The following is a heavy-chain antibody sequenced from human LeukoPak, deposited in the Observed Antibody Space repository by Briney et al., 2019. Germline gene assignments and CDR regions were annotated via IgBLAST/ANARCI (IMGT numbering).Heavy chain of an antibody. CDR2: IYSDGRI. V-gene: IGHV3-66*01. J-gene: IGHJ4*02. Sequence: HAGGSLRLSCAASGFTVSSSYMSWVRQAPGKGLEWVSLIYSDGRIYYAGSVKGRFTISRDSSKNALYLQMNGLRAEDAALYYCARDRDYRGILYFDSWGQGTLVTVSS. D-gene: IGHD3-16*01. CDR1: GFTVSSSY. CDR3: ARDRDYRGILYFDS.